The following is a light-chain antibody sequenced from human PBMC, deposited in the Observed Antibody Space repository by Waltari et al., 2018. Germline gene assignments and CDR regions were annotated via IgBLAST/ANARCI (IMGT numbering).Light chain of an antibody. CDR2: TAS. Sequence: DLQRTQAPSSVAGSVADRITMTCRAGQNIGSQLNRYQQKPGKAPKLLIYTASNLQNGVPSTFSGSGSGTVFTLTISHLQPEDFATFCCQPTFTTLITSGPGT. CDR1: QNIGSQ. V-gene: IGKV1-39*01. J-gene: IGKJ3*01. CDR3: QPTFTTLIT.